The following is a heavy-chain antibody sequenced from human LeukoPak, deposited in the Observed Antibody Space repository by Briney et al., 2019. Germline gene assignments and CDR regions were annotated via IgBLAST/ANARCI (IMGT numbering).Heavy chain of an antibody. CDR2: INAGNGNT. D-gene: IGHD3-3*01. CDR1: GYTFTSYA. V-gene: IGHV1-3*01. Sequence: GASVKVSCKASGYTFTSYAMHWVRQAPGQRLEWMGWINAGNGNTKYSQKFQGRVTITRDTSASTAYMELSSLRSEDTAVYYCARGAGITIFGVAPYGMDVWGQGPTVTVSS. CDR3: ARGAGITIFGVAPYGMDV. J-gene: IGHJ6*02.